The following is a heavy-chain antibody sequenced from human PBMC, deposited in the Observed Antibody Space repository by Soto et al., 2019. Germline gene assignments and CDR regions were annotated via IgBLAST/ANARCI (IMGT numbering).Heavy chain of an antibody. CDR1: GFTFSSYS. Sequence: PGGSLRLSCAASGFTFSSYSMNWVRQAPGKGLEWVSSISSSSSYIYYADSVKGRFTISRDNAKNSLYLQMNSLRAEDTAVYHCARDGRYCSSTSCPEDGMDVWGQGTTVTVSS. J-gene: IGHJ6*02. D-gene: IGHD2-2*01. CDR3: ARDGRYCSSTSCPEDGMDV. V-gene: IGHV3-21*01. CDR2: ISSSSSYI.